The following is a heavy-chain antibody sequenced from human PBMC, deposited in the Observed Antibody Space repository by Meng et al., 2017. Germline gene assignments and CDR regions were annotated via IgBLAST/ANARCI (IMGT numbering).Heavy chain of an antibody. J-gene: IGHJ4*02. V-gene: IGHV3-30*01. Sequence: QGWLLHVGAEVKKPGASVKVSAKAFGSTFSSYAMHWVRQAPGKGLEWVAVISYDGSNKYYADSVKGRFTISRENSKHTLYLQMNSLRAEDTAVYYCARVPDAEWIQLWFAGADYWGQGTLVTVSS. CDR2: ISYDGSNK. D-gene: IGHD5-18*01. CDR3: ARVPDAEWIQLWFAGADY. CDR1: GSTFSSYA.